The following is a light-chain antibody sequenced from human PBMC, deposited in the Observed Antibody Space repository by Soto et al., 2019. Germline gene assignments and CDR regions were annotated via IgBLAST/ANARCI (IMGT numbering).Light chain of an antibody. CDR2: EAS. Sequence: EIVLTQSPATLSLSPGDTATLSCRASQSFSNYIAGYQQKPGQAPRLLIYEASNRATGIPARFSGSGSGTEFTLTISSLEPEDFAVYYCQHLSSWLPIFTFGPGTKVDHK. J-gene: IGKJ3*01. V-gene: IGKV3-11*01. CDR1: QSFSNY. CDR3: QHLSSWLPIFT.